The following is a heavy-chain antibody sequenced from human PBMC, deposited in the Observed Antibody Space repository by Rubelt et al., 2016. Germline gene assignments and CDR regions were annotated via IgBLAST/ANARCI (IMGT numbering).Heavy chain of an antibody. V-gene: IGHV4-61*01. D-gene: IGHD4-17*01. J-gene: IGHJ4*02. CDR2: FYYTGFT. CDR3: ARGGGYGPFL. CDR1: GASVTSRSFY. Sequence: QVQLQESGPGLVKPSETLSLTCTVSGASVTSRSFYWSWIRPPPGKGLAWIGYFYYTGFTNFNPSLTRRVTISTDASKNQCALKRTSVTAADTAVYYCARGGGYGPFLWGQGTLVTVSS.